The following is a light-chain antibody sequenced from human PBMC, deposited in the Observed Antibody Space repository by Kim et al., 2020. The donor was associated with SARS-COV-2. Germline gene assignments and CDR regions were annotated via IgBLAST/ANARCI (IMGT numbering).Light chain of an antibody. V-gene: IGLV2-14*03. CDR1: SSDIGAYDY. Sequence: GQSIPSSCTGTSSDIGAYDYVYWYQHHPGKAPKLIIYDVSNLPSGFSDRFSGYKSGNTASLTISGLQTEDEADYYCNSYTTTSKWVFGGGTQLTVL. CDR3: NSYTTTSKWV. CDR2: DVS. J-gene: IGLJ3*02.